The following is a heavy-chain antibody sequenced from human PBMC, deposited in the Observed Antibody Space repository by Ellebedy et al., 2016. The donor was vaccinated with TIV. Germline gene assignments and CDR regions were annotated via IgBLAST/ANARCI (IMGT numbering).Heavy chain of an antibody. CDR3: ALKLSD. J-gene: IGHJ4*02. CDR1: GYTFSDYY. Sequence: AASVKVSCKASGYTFSDYYIHWVRQAPGQGLEWMGWIKPNSGGTKYAQQFQGRVTMTRDTSISTAYMDLIRLRSDETAVYFCALKLSDWGQGTLVTVSS. D-gene: IGHD1-1*01. V-gene: IGHV1-2*02. CDR2: IKPNSGGT.